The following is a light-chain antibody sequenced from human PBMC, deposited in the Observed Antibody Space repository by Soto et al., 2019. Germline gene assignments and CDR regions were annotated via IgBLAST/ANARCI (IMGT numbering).Light chain of an antibody. CDR3: SSYADNIPHV. J-gene: IGLJ1*01. V-gene: IGLV2-8*01. CDR1: SSDIGNNKF. CDR2: EVI. Sequence: QSALTQRPSAPGSLGQSVTISCTGTSSDIGNNKFVSWYQQHPGKAPKLMIYEVIKRPSGVPDRFAGSKSGNTASLTVSGLQAEDEADYYCSSYADNIPHVFGTGTKVTVL.